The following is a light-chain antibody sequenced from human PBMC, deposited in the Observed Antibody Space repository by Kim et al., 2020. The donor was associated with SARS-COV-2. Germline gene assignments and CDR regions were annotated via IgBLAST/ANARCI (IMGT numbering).Light chain of an antibody. Sequence: GQSVNISCTGDINDIGTYDFVSWYQQHPGRAPKLIIYDVTKRPSGVPDRFSGSKSANTASLTVSGLQAEDEANYYCSSYAGFNNGVFGGGTQLTVL. V-gene: IGLV2-8*01. J-gene: IGLJ3*02. CDR3: SSYAGFNNGV. CDR1: INDIGTYDF. CDR2: DVT.